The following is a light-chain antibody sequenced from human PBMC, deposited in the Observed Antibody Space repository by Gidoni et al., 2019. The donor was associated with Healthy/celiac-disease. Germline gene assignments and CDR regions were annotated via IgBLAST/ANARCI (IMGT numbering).Light chain of an antibody. Sequence: DIQMTQSPSSLSASVGDRVTITCRASQSISSYLNWYQQKPGKAPKLLIYAASSLQSGVPSRFSGSGSGTDFTLTLSRLQPEDFATYYCQQSYSTPPYTFXXXTKLEIK. V-gene: IGKV1-39*01. CDR3: QQSYSTPPYT. CDR2: AAS. J-gene: IGKJ2*01. CDR1: QSISSY.